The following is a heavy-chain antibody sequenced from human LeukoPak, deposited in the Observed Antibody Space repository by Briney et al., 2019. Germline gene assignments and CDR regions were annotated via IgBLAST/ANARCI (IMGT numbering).Heavy chain of an antibody. CDR1: GFTFSSYS. D-gene: IGHD3-22*01. J-gene: IGHJ4*02. Sequence: GGSLRLSCAASGFTFSSYSFNWVRQAPGKGLEWASSVNTVSSYIYYADSVRGRFTISRDNADNSLYLQMNGLRAEDTGVYYCARLRRNSDTSGYYYYYDYWGQGTLVTVSS. CDR2: VNTVSSYI. V-gene: IGHV3-21*01. CDR3: ARLRRNSDTSGYYYYYDY.